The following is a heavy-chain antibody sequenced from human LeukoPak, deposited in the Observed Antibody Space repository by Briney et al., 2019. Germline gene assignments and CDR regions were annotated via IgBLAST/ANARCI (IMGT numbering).Heavy chain of an antibody. Sequence: ASVKVSCKVSGYTLTELSMHWVRQAPGKGLEWMGGFDPEDGETIYAQKFQGRVTMTEDTSTDTAYMELSSLRSEDTAVYYCATGVKKYQLLLPPFDYWGQGTLVTVSS. V-gene: IGHV1-24*01. CDR1: GYTLTELS. D-gene: IGHD2-2*01. CDR3: ATGVKKYQLLLPPFDY. J-gene: IGHJ4*02. CDR2: FDPEDGET.